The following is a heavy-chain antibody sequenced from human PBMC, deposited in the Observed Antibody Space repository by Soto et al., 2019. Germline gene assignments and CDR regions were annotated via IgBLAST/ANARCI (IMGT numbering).Heavy chain of an antibody. D-gene: IGHD3-16*01. V-gene: IGHV3-30*03. J-gene: IGHJ6*02. Sequence: SGGSLRLSCRASGFTLNSHRMHWGRQGPGEGLGWVGVISYVGSYKLYADSSKGRFTTSRGNPTSTMYLQMNRLTAADTAIYYCARDGLTAFRIISHCDVDVWGQGTPVTVSS. CDR3: ARDGLTAFRIISHCDVDV. CDR1: GFTLNSHR. CDR2: ISYVGSYK.